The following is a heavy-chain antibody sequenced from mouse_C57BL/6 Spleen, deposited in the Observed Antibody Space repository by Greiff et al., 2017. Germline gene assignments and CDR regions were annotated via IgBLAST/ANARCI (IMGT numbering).Heavy chain of an antibody. CDR1: GFTFSDYG. J-gene: IGHJ2*01. V-gene: IGHV5-17*01. Sequence: EVKVVESGGGLVKPGGSLKLSCAASGFTFSDYGMHWVRQAPEKGLEWVAYISSGSSTIYYADTVKGRFTISRDNATNTLFLQLTSLRAEDRAMYYCAGVYSDYWGQGTTLTVSS. CDR2: ISSGSSTI. D-gene: IGHD2-12*01. CDR3: AGVYSDY.